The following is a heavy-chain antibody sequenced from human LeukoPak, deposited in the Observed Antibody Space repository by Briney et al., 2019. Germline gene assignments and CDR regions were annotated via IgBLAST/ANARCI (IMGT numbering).Heavy chain of an antibody. CDR1: GFTFSSYS. J-gene: IGHJ4*02. D-gene: IGHD6-19*01. CDR3: ASWGTSGWYHY. Sequence: GGSLRLSCAASGFTFSSYSMNWVRRAPGKGLEWVSYISSSSSTIYYADSVKGRFTISRDNAKNSLYLQMNSLRAEDTAVYYCASWGTSGWYHYWGQGTLVTVSS. CDR2: ISSSSSTI. V-gene: IGHV3-48*01.